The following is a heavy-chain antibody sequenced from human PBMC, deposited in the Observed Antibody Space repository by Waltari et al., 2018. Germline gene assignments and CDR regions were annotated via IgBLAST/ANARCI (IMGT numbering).Heavy chain of an antibody. Sequence: QVQLQESGPGLMKPSQTLSLTCTVSGGSINSGSHYWSWIRQPAGKGLEWIGHIYARGSTSYNPALKSRVTISVDASKNQCSLKLTSVTAADAALYFCARSLSSGYYSAVFYWGQGALVTVSS. CDR2: IYARGST. CDR3: ARSLSSGYYSAVFY. J-gene: IGHJ4*02. CDR1: GGSINSGSHY. D-gene: IGHD3-22*01. V-gene: IGHV4-61*02.